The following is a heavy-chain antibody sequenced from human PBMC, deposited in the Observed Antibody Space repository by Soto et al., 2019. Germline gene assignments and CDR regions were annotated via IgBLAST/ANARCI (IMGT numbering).Heavy chain of an antibody. CDR1: GGSITNGNYY. D-gene: IGHD2-8*02. CDR3: GRENLVPSSYCDYSYQGVGV. CDR2: VYYSGST. Sequence: QVQLQQSGPGLVKPSQTLSLTCTVSGGSITNGNYYCSWIRQHPGKGVEWIGYVYYSGSTYYNPSLKRRVAMSVAASKNQFSLKLRAGTAAYAAVYSCGRENLVPSSYCDYSYQGVGVWGQGTTGTV. J-gene: IGHJ6*02. V-gene: IGHV4-31*03.